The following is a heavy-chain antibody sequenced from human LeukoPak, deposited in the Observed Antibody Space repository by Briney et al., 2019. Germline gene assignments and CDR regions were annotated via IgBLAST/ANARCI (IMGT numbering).Heavy chain of an antibody. Sequence: SETLSLTCAVSGGSINSGSYSWSWIRQPPGKGLQWIGYIYQSGSAYYNPSLESRLTISLDRAKNQFSLKLTSVTAADTAVYYCATHGGTVGYFDYWGQGILVTVSS. D-gene: IGHD1-1*01. CDR3: ATHGGTVGYFDY. V-gene: IGHV4-30-2*01. CDR2: IYQSGSA. CDR1: GGSINSGSYS. J-gene: IGHJ4*02.